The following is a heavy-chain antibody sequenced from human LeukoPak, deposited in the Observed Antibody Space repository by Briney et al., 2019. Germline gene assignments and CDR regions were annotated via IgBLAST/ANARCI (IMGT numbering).Heavy chain of an antibody. CDR3: ARASGHKVFGHTRRYYYYMDV. V-gene: IGHV1-69*06. CDR1: GGTFSSYA. D-gene: IGHD3/OR15-3a*01. CDR2: IIPIFGTA. J-gene: IGHJ6*03. Sequence: ASVKVSCKASGGTFSSYAISWVRQAPGQGLEWMGGIIPIFGTANYAQKFQGRVTITADKSTSTAYMELSSLRSEDTAVYYCARASGHKVFGHTRRYYYYMDVWGKGTTVTISS.